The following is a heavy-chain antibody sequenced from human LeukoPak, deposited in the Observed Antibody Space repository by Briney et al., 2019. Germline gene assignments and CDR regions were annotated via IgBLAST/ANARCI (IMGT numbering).Heavy chain of an antibody. CDR1: GGSISSYY. CDR2: IYYSGST. D-gene: IGHD3-3*01. J-gene: IGHJ4*02. V-gene: IGHV4-59*01. CDR3: ARGAFWSGYFDY. Sequence: PSETLSLTCTVSGGSISSYYWSWIRQPPGKGLEWIGYIYYSGSTNYNPSLKSRVTISVDTSKNQFSLKLSSVTAADTAVYYCARGAFWSGYFDYWGQGTLVTVSS.